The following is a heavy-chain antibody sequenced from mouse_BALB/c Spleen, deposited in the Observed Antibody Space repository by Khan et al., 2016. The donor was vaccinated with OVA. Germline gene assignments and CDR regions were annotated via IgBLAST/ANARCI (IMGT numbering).Heavy chain of an antibody. Sequence: EVQRVESGGDLVKPGGSLKLSCAASGFTFSSYGMSWVRQTPGKSLEWVATISSGGSYTYYPDNLKGRFTISRDNAKNTLVLQMSSLKSEDTAMYYCARQPGYYEGSVMDYWGQGTSVTVSS. CDR3: ARQPGYYEGSVMDY. CDR2: ISSGGSYT. D-gene: IGHD2-3*01. V-gene: IGHV5-6*01. J-gene: IGHJ4*01. CDR1: GFTFSSYG.